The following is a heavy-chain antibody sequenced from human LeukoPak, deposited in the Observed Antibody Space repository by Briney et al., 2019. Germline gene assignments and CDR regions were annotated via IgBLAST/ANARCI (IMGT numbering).Heavy chain of an antibody. D-gene: IGHD3-22*01. CDR3: ARRTYYYDSSGQYFDT. J-gene: IGHJ3*02. CDR1: GGSISSYY. V-gene: IGHV4-59*01. Sequence: SETLSLTCTVSGGSISSYYWSWIRQPPGKGLEWIGYIYYSGSTNYNPSLKSRVTISVDTSKNQFSLKLSSVTAADTAVYYCARRTYYYDSSGQYFDTWGQGTMVTVSS. CDR2: IYYSGST.